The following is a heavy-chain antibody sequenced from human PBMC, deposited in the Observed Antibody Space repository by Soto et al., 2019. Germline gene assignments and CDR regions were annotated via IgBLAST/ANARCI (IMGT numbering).Heavy chain of an antibody. CDR1: GGSVSSNSAA. Sequence: SQTLSLICVISGGSVSSNSAAWNWIRQSPSRGLEWLGRTYYRSRWYNDYAVSVRSRITVNADTSKNQFSLHLNSVTPEDTALYYCARATQYHILTGYYQLYFYYFMDVWGQGTTVTVSS. D-gene: IGHD3-9*01. CDR3: ARATQYHILTGYYQLYFYYFMDV. J-gene: IGHJ6*03. CDR2: TYYRSRWYN. V-gene: IGHV6-1*01.